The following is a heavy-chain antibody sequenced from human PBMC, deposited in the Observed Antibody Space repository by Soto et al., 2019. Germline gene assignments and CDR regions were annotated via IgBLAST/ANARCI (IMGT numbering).Heavy chain of an antibody. CDR3: ARWGFRGYNNNY. Sequence: QITLKESGPTLVKPTQTLTLTCTFSGFSLSARGVGVGWIRQPPGKALEWLALIYWTNDQYYSPFLRSRLTITKDTCKNQVLLTMTNMDPVDTATYYCARWGFRGYNNNYWGQGILVTGSS. J-gene: IGHJ4*02. CDR1: GFSLSARGVG. CDR2: IYWTNDQ. V-gene: IGHV2-5*01. D-gene: IGHD5-12*01.